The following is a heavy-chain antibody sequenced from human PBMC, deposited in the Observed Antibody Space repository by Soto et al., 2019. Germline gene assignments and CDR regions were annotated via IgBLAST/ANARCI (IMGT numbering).Heavy chain of an antibody. J-gene: IGHJ4*02. Sequence: VASVKVSFKASGGTFSSYAISWLRQAPGQGLEWMGGIIPIFGTANYAQKFQGRVTITADESTSTAYMELSSLRSEDTAVYYCARVRGVLAFNFDYWGQGTLVTVSS. D-gene: IGHD3-10*01. CDR1: GGTFSSYA. CDR3: ARVRGVLAFNFDY. V-gene: IGHV1-69*13. CDR2: IIPIFGTA.